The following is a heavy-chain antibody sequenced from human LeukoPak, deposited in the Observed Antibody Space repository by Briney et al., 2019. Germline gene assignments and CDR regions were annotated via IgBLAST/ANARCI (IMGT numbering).Heavy chain of an antibody. Sequence: GGSLRLSCAASGFTFSNYAMLWVRQPPGKGPEWVAVISDDGNSDHYADSVKGRFTFSRDNSKNTLSLQMNSLRGEDTAVYYCARGSAPAGTCHLDCWGQGTLVTVSS. CDR3: ARGSAPAGTCHLDC. V-gene: IGHV3-30-3*01. CDR1: GFTFSNYA. J-gene: IGHJ4*02. D-gene: IGHD6-25*01. CDR2: ISDDGNSD.